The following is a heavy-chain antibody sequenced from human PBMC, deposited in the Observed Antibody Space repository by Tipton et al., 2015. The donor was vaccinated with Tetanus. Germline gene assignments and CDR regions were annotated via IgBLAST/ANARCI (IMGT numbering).Heavy chain of an antibody. V-gene: IGHV4-31*02. D-gene: IGHD2-21*02. CDR1: GGSMSNNY. J-gene: IGHJ4*01. CDR2: ISYTGTT. CDR3: ATVGLVTASVKY. Sequence: LRLSCTVSGGSMSNNYWSWIRQHPGKGLDWIGYISYTGTTHYNPSLKSRVTISLDRSKNQFSLKLTSVTAADTAVYYCATVGLVTASVKYWGQGTLVTVSS.